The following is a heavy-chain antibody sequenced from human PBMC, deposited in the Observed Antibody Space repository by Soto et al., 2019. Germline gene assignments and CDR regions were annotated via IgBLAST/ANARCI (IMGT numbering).Heavy chain of an antibody. Sequence: LRLSCAASGFTFSSYGMHWVRQAPGKGLEWVAVISYDGSSKYYADSVKGRFTISRDNSKNTLYLQMNSLRAEDTAVYYCAKNFGDYESYYYYGMDVWGQGTTVTVSS. CDR2: ISYDGSSK. V-gene: IGHV3-30*18. CDR1: GFTFSSYG. CDR3: AKNFGDYESYYYYGMDV. D-gene: IGHD4-17*01. J-gene: IGHJ6*02.